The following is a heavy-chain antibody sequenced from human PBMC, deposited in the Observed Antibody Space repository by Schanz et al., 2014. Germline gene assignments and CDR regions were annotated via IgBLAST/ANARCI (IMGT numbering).Heavy chain of an antibody. CDR3: AKSQGSSFDS. CDR2: ISSGGNP. Sequence: EVHLLDSGGGLVQPGGSLRLSCAASGFTFRSYAMSWVRQAPGKGLEWVSSISSGGNPYYANSVKGRFGISRDNSENTLYLQMSSLRVEDTAVYYCAKSQGSSFDSWGQGTLVTVSS. V-gene: IGHV3-23*01. J-gene: IGHJ4*02. D-gene: IGHD6-13*01. CDR1: GFTFRSYA.